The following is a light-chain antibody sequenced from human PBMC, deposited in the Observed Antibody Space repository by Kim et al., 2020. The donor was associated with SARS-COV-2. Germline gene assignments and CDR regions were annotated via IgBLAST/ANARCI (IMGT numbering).Light chain of an antibody. V-gene: IGLV1-44*01. CDR3: AAWDASLNALV. CDR1: NSNLGSFP. CDR2: HND. Sequence: ELTQPPSASATPGQTVTISCSGGNSNLGSFPIDWYQQLPGAAPKRLIYHNDQRPSGVPDRFSGSKSGTSGSLAISGLQYEDEADYYCAAWDASLNALVFGGGTQLTVL. J-gene: IGLJ2*01.